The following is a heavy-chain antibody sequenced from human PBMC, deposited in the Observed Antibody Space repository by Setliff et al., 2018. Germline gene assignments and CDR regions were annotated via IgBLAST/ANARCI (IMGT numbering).Heavy chain of an antibody. CDR2: IIPIFGTT. Sequence: SVKVSCKASGGTFSNYDISWVRQAPGQGLEWMGGIIPIFGTTNYAQRFQGRVTITTDESTSTAYMELSSLRSEDTAVYYCARDRFYNSWSGTSITAPHDAFDIWGQGTMVTVSS. CDR1: GGTFSNYD. J-gene: IGHJ3*02. D-gene: IGHD3-3*01. V-gene: IGHV1-69*05. CDR3: ARDRFYNSWSGTSITAPHDAFDI.